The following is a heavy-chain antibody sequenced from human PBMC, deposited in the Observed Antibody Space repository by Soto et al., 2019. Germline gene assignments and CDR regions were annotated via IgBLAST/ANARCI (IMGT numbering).Heavy chain of an antibody. Sequence: PGGSLRLSCVASDFSFRNYGMHWVRQAPGKGLEWVADISYDGRNKYYAESVKGRFTISRDNSKNTLYLQMNSLRTEDTAVNYCAKDWRWEQQIYGMNVWGQGTTVTVSS. CDR3: AKDWRWEQQIYGMNV. V-gene: IGHV3-30*18. CDR1: DFSFRNYG. D-gene: IGHD1-26*01. CDR2: ISYDGRNK. J-gene: IGHJ6*02.